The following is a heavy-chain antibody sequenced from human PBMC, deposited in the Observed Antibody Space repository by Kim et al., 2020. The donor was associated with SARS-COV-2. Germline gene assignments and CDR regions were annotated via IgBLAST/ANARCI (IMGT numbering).Heavy chain of an antibody. V-gene: IGHV4-59*08. CDR1: GGSISSYY. D-gene: IGHD5-12*01. J-gene: IGHJ4*02. Sequence: SETLSLTCTVSGGSISSYYWSWIRQPPGKGLEWIGYIYYSGSTNYNPSLKSRVTISVDTSKNQFSLKLSSVTAADTAVYYCARHSGGKMATIKMFDYWGQGTLVTVSS. CDR2: IYYSGST. CDR3: ARHSGGKMATIKMFDY.